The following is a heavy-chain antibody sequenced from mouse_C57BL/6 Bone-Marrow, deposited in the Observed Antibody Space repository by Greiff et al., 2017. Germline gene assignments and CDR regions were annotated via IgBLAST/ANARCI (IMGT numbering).Heavy chain of an antibody. CDR2: ISNLAYSI. D-gene: IGHD4-1*01. CDR1: GFTFSDYG. J-gene: IGHJ3*01. CDR3: ARGELGRDWFAY. V-gene: IGHV5-15*01. Sequence: EVQGVESGGGLVQPGGSLKLSCAASGFTFSDYGMAWVRQAPRKGPEWVAFISNLAYSIYYADTVTGRFTISRENAKNTLYLEMSSLRSEDTAMYYCARGELGRDWFAYWGQGTLVTVS.